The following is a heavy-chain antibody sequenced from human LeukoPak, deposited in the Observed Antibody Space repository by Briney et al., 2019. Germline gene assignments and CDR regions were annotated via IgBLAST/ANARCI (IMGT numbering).Heavy chain of an antibody. V-gene: IGHV3-30*02. CDR1: GFIFSDYG. CDR2: IRFDGTTK. D-gene: IGHD5-24*01. Sequence: PGGSLRLSCAASGFIFSDYGMHWGRQAPGKGPEWVAFIRFDGTTKYYANSVKGRFTISRDNSNNALYLQMDSLSAEDTAVYYCARALRLGDVHNWLFDFWGQGTLVTVSS. CDR3: ARALRLGDVHNWLFDF. J-gene: IGHJ4*02.